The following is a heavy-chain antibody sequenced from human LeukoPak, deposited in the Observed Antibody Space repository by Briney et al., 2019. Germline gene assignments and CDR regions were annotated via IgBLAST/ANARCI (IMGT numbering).Heavy chain of an antibody. CDR1: GFLISSYA. CDR3: ARSPPRRYYFDF. D-gene: IGHD3-16*01. J-gene: IGHJ4*02. V-gene: IGHV3-30-3*01. CDR2: TSYDGTDQ. Sequence: GGSLRLSCAASGFLISSYALHWVRQAPGKGLEWVAVTSYDGTDQYNADSVKGRFTISRDNSKNTLYLQMNSLRAEDTAVYFCARSPPRRYYFDFWGQGTLVTVSS.